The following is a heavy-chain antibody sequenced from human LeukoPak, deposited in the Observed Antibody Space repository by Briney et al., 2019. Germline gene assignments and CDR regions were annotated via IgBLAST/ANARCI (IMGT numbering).Heavy chain of an antibody. CDR2: IYYSGST. CDR1: GGSISSYY. Sequence: SETLSLTCTVSGGSISSYYWSWIRQPPGKGLEWIGYIYYSGSTNYNPSLRSRVTISVDTSKNQFSLKLSSVTAADTAVYYCARTSYCSGGSCYSLDAFDIWGQGTMVTVSS. D-gene: IGHD2-15*01. V-gene: IGHV4-59*08. J-gene: IGHJ3*02. CDR3: ARTSYCSGGSCYSLDAFDI.